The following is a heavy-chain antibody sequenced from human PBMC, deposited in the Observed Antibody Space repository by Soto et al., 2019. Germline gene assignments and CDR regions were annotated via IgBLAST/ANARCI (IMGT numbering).Heavy chain of an antibody. Sequence: ASVKDSVEASCYIFNKYGFNWVRQAPGQGLEWMGRISAFNGYTNFAQKFQGRVTLTTDTSTNTAYMELSSLRSDDTAIYYCARGRGVVIPAGTPDAFDVWGQGTMVTVSS. CDR1: CYIFNKYG. D-gene: IGHD2-21*01. CDR3: ARGRGVVIPAGTPDAFDV. V-gene: IGHV1-18*01. J-gene: IGHJ3*01. CDR2: ISAFNGYT.